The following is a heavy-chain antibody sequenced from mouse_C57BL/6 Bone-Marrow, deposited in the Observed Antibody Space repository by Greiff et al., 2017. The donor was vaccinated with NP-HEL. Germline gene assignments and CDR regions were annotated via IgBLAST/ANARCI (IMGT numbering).Heavy chain of an antibody. CDR2: IDPSDSYT. CDR1: GYTFTSYW. Sequence: QVQLQQPGAELVMPGASMKLSCKASGYTFTSYWMHWVKQRPGQGLEWIGEIDPSDSYTNYNQKFKGKSTLTVDKSSSTAYMQLSSLTSEDSAVYYCARGGYYFDYWGQGTTLTVSS. CDR3: ARGGYYFDY. J-gene: IGHJ2*01. V-gene: IGHV1-69*01.